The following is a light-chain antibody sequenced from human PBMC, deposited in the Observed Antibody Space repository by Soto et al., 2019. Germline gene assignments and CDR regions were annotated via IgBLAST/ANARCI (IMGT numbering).Light chain of an antibody. Sequence: QTVVTQEPAFSVSPGGTVTLTCGLSSGSVSNSYYASWYQQTPGQAPRTLIHNTNTRSSGVPDRFSGSILGNKAALTITGAQADDESDYYCVLYMGSGIRVFGGGTKVTVL. J-gene: IGLJ2*01. V-gene: IGLV8-61*01. CDR2: NTN. CDR1: SGSVSNSYY. CDR3: VLYMGSGIRV.